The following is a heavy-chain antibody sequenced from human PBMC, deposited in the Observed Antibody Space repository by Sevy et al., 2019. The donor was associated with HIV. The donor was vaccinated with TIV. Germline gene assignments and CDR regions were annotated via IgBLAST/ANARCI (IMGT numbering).Heavy chain of an antibody. CDR3: AREGWLLMGDAFDI. D-gene: IGHD5-12*01. J-gene: IGHJ3*02. V-gene: IGHV3-48*02. Sequence: GESLRLSCAASGFTFSSYNMNWVRQAPGKGLEWVSYIGSSSSTIYYADSVKGRFTISRDNAKNSLYLQMNSLRDEDTAVYYCAREGWLLMGDAFDIWGQGTMVTVSS. CDR2: IGSSSSTI. CDR1: GFTFSSYN.